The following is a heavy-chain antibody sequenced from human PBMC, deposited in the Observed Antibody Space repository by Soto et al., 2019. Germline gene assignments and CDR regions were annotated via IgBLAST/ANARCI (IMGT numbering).Heavy chain of an antibody. J-gene: IGHJ1*01. CDR1: GFTFTSYV. CDR3: AREDGSSGYAGTFHH. Sequence: QVHLVESGGGVVQPGRSLRLSCAASGFTFTSYVMHWVRQAPGRGLEWVAAISHDGSNKHYVNSVKDRFTISRDNSKETSFLQMNSLRDDATAVYFCAREDGSSGYAGTFHHWRQGTLVTLSS. D-gene: IGHD3-22*01. CDR2: ISHDGSNK. V-gene: IGHV3-30-3*01.